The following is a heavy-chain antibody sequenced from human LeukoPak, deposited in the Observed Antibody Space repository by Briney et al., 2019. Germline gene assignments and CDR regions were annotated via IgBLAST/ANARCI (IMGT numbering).Heavy chain of an antibody. J-gene: IGHJ2*01. CDR2: IGTAGDT. CDR1: GFTFSSYD. D-gene: IGHD5-12*01. V-gene: IGHV3-13*01. Sequence: PGGSLRLSCAASGFTFSSYDMHWVRQATGKGLEWVSAIGTAGDTYYPGSVKGRFTISRANAKNSLYLQMNSLRAGDTAVYYCARVRKYSGYYSWYFDLWGRGTLVTVSS. CDR3: ARVRKYSGYYSWYFDL.